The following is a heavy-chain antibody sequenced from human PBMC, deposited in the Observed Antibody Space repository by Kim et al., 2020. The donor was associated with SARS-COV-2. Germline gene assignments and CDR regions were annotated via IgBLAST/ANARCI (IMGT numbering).Heavy chain of an antibody. CDR2: ISGSGGST. Sequence: GGSLRLSCAASGFTFSSYAMSWVRQAPGKGLEWVSAISGSGGSTYYADSVKGRFTISRDNSKNTLYLQMNSLRAEDTAVYYCAKPATWTEWELRWVGWFDPWGQGTLVTVSS. D-gene: IGHD1-26*01. CDR1: GFTFSSYA. J-gene: IGHJ5*02. V-gene: IGHV3-23*01. CDR3: AKPATWTEWELRWVGWFDP.